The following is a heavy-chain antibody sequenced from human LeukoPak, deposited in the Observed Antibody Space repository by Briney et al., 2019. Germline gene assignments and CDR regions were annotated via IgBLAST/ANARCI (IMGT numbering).Heavy chain of an antibody. CDR1: GYTFTGYY. V-gene: IGHV1-2*02. Sequence: ASVKVSCKASGYTFTGYYMHWVRQAPGQGLEWMGWINPDSGGTNYAQNFQGRVTMTRDTSTSTVYMELSSLRSEDTAVYYCARNGVYCSSTSCYAGAEYFQHWGQGTLVTVSS. D-gene: IGHD2-2*01. J-gene: IGHJ1*01. CDR2: INPDSGGT. CDR3: ARNGVYCSSTSCYAGAEYFQH.